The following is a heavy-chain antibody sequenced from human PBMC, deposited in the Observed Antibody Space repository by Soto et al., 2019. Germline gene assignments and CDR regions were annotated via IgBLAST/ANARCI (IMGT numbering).Heavy chain of an antibody. D-gene: IGHD3-10*01. Sequence: GASVKVSCKASGGTFSSYTISWVRQAPGQGLEWMGRIIPILGIANYAQKFQGRVTITADKSTSTAYMELSSLRSEDTAVYYCARNYYGSGSYYGGRWFDPWGQGTLVTVSS. CDR3: ARNYYGSGSYYGGRWFDP. J-gene: IGHJ5*02. CDR1: GGTFSSYT. V-gene: IGHV1-69*02. CDR2: IIPILGIA.